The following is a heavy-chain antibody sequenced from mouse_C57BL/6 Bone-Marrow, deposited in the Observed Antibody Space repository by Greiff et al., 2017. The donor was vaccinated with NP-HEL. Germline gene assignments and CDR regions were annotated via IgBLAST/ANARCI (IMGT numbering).Heavy chain of an antibody. J-gene: IGHJ4*01. Sequence: VMLVESGAELAKPGASVKLSCKASGYTFTSYWMHWVKQRPGQGLEWIGYINPSSGYTKYNQKFKDKATLTADKSSSTAYMQLSSLTYEDSAVYYCASTVVAHYYAMDYWGQGTSVTVSS. CDR2: INPSSGYT. CDR3: ASTVVAHYYAMDY. V-gene: IGHV1-7*01. CDR1: GYTFTSYW. D-gene: IGHD1-1*01.